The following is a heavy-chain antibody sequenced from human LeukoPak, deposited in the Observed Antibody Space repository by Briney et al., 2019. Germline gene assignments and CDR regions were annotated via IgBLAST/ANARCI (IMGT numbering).Heavy chain of an antibody. CDR2: ISSASGSI. Sequence: GGSLRLSCAASGFTFSSYSMNWVRQAPGKGLEWVSYISSASGSIYYADSGKGRFTISRDNAKNSLFLQMNSLRAEDTAVYYCARLPAYCSSTSCYYDYWGQGTLVTVSS. D-gene: IGHD2-2*01. CDR3: ARLPAYCSSTSCYYDY. J-gene: IGHJ4*02. V-gene: IGHV3-48*04. CDR1: GFTFSSYS.